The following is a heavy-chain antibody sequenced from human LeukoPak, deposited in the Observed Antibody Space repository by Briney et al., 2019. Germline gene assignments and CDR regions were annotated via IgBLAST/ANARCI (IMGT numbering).Heavy chain of an antibody. V-gene: IGHV4-61*01. D-gene: IGHD2-15*01. CDR1: GGSVSSGSYY. Sequence: SETLSLTCTVSGGSVSSGSYYWSWIRQPPGKGLEWIGYIYYSGSTNYNPSLKSRVTISVDTSKNQFSPKLSSVTAADTAVYYCAREVPIVVVVAATSYFDYWGQGTLVTVSS. CDR3: AREVPIVVVVAATSYFDY. CDR2: IYYSGST. J-gene: IGHJ4*02.